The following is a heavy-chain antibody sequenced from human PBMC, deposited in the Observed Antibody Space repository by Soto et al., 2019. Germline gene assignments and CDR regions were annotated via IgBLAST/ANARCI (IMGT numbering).Heavy chain of an antibody. CDR2: IIPIFGTA. CDR1: GGTFSSYA. Sequence: QVPLVQSGAEVTKPGSSVKVSCKASGGTFSSYAISWVRQAPGPGLEWMGGIIPIFGTANYAQKFQGRVTITADESTSTAYMELSSLRSEDTAVYYCARDREVAVLNNWFDPWGQGTRVTVSS. D-gene: IGHD6-19*01. CDR3: ARDREVAVLNNWFDP. V-gene: IGHV1-69*01. J-gene: IGHJ5*02.